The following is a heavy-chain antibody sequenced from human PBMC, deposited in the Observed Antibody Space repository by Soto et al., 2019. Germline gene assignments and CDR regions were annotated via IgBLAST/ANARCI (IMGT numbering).Heavy chain of an antibody. CDR3: ARELELRYAFDI. CDR2: INAGNGNT. D-gene: IGHD1-7*01. V-gene: IGHV1-3*01. J-gene: IGHJ3*02. Sequence: QVQLVQSGAEVKKPGASVKVSCKASGYTFTSYAMHWVRQAPGQRLEWMGWINAGNGNTKYSQKFQGRVTITRDTSASTAYMELSSLRSEDTAVYYCARELELRYAFDIWGQGTMVTVS. CDR1: GYTFTSYA.